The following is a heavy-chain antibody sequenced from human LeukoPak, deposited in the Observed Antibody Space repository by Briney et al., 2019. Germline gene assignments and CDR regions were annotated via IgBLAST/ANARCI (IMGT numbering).Heavy chain of an antibody. J-gene: IGHJ4*02. D-gene: IGHD5-24*01. CDR1: GFTFSINA. CDR3: ARDAEMATTYYFDY. CDR2: ISYDGSNK. V-gene: IGHV3-30*04. Sequence: GGSLRLSCAASGFTFSINAMHWVRQAPGKGLEWVAVISYDGSNKYYADSVKGRFTISRDNSKNTLYLQMNSLRPEDTAVYYCARDAEMATTYYFDYWGQGTLVTVSS.